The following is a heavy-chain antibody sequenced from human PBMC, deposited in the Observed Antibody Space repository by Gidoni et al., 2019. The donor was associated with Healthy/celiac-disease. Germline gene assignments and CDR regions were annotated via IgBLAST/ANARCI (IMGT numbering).Heavy chain of an antibody. J-gene: IGHJ5*02. CDR3: ARDEVYCSSTSCYKYNWFDP. CDR2: ISSSSSTI. D-gene: IGHD2-2*02. CDR1: GLTFSRYT. Sequence: EVQLVESGGGLVQPGGSLSLSCAASGLTFSRYTLNGVRQAPGKGLELVSYISSSSSTIYYADSVKGRFTISRDNAKNSLYLQMNSLRDEDTAVYYCARDEVYCSSTSCYKYNWFDPWGQGTLVTVSS. V-gene: IGHV3-48*02.